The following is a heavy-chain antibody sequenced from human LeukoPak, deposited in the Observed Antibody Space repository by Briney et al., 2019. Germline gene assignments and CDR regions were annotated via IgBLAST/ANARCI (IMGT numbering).Heavy chain of an antibody. V-gene: IGHV4-30-2*01. CDR3: ARGGHRSWFDP. J-gene: IGHJ5*02. CDR2: IYHSGST. Sequence: SETLSLTCTVSGGSISSGDYYWSWIRQPPGKGLEWIGYIYHSGSTYYNPSLKSRVTISVDRSKNQFSLKLSSVTAADTAVYYCARGGHRSWFDPWGQGTLVTVSS. CDR1: GGSISSGDYY.